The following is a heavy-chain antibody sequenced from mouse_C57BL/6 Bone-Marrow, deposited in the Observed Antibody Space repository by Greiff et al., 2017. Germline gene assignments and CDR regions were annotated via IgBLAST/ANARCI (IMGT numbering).Heavy chain of an antibody. CDR3: ARRGDYGGGSFDY. Sequence: QVQLQQPGAELVKPGASVKLSCKASGYTFTSYWMHWVKQRLGQGLEWIGMIHPNSGSTNYNEKFKSKATLTVDKSSSTAYMQLSSLTSEDSAVYYCARRGDYGGGSFDYWGQGTTLTVSS. V-gene: IGHV1-64*01. CDR1: GYTFTSYW. CDR2: IHPNSGST. J-gene: IGHJ2*01. D-gene: IGHD2-4*01.